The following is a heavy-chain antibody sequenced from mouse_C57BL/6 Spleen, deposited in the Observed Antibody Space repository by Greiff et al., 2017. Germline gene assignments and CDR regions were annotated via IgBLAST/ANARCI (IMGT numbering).Heavy chain of an antibody. J-gene: IGHJ3*01. CDR2: INPGSGGT. V-gene: IGHV1-54*01. CDR1: GYAFTNYL. Sequence: VQLQQSGAELVRPGTSVKVSCKASGYAFTNYLIEWVKQRPGQGLEWIGVINPGSGGTNYNEKFKGKATLTADKSSSTAYMQLSSLTSEDSAVYFCARKDSSGYVFAYWGQGTLVTVSA. CDR3: ARKDSSGYVFAY. D-gene: IGHD3-2*02.